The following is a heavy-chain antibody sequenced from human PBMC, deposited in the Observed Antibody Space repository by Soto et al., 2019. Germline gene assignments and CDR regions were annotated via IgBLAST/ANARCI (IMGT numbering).Heavy chain of an antibody. CDR1: GFTVSSHY. Sequence: EVQLVETGGGLIQPGGSLRLSCAASGFTVSSHYMTWVRQTPGKGLEWVSIIYASDSTFYADSVKGRFTISSDNSKNTVYLHLNSLRAEDTAMYYCATPVTRLIAFDLWGQGTMVTVSS. D-gene: IGHD4-17*01. V-gene: IGHV3-53*02. CDR3: ATPVTRLIAFDL. CDR2: IYASDST. J-gene: IGHJ3*01.